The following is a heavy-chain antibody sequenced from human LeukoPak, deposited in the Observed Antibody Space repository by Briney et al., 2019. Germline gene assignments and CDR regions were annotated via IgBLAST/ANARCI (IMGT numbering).Heavy chain of an antibody. CDR2: ISGSGGST. V-gene: IGHV3-23*01. D-gene: IGHD2-21*02. J-gene: IGHJ3*02. CDR3: ASTRLYCGGDCFTDAFDI. CDR1: GFTFSSYA. Sequence: GGSLRLSCAASGFTFSSYAMSWVRQAPGKGLEWVSAISGSGGSTYYADSVKGRFTISRDNSKNTLYLQMNSLRAEDTAVYYSASTRLYCGGDCFTDAFDIWGQGTMVTVSS.